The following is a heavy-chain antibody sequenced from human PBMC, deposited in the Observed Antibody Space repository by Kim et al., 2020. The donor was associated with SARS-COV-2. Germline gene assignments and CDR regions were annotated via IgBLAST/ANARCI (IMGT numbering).Heavy chain of an antibody. CDR1: GFTFSNAW. Sequence: GGSLRLSCAASGFTFSNAWMSWVRQAPGKGLEWVGHIKSKTDGGTTDYAAPVKGRFTISRDDSKNTLYLQMNSLKTEDTAVYYCTTLPRGEAAIDYWGQGTLVTVSS. J-gene: IGHJ4*02. V-gene: IGHV3-15*01. D-gene: IGHD3-16*01. CDR2: IKSKTDGGTT. CDR3: TTLPRGEAAIDY.